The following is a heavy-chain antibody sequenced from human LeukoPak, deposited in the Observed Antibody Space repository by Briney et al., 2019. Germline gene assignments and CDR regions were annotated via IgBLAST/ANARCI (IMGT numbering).Heavy chain of an antibody. J-gene: IGHJ4*02. Sequence: SETLSLTCTVSGCSISSYYWSWMRQPPGQGLEWIGYIHYNGSANYNPSIMRRVIIVVDDAKNQFSLKRSSVTAADTAVYYCARARYYYDSSGYYVWDYWGQATLVTVSS. V-gene: IGHV4-59*01. CDR3: ARARYYYDSSGYYVWDY. CDR2: IHYNGSA. D-gene: IGHD3-22*01. CDR1: GCSISSYY.